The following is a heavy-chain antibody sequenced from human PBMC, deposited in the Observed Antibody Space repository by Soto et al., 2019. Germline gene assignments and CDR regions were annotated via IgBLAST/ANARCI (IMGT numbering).Heavy chain of an antibody. V-gene: IGHV4-59*02. CDR2: PSHSGST. CDR3: VNGYGSSTSEASDF. Sequence: QVQLQGSGPGLVKPSETLSLTCTVFGGSVTTYSWTWIRQPPGKGLEWIGFPSHSGSTNYNPSLTSRGPMSVNTSKNQFSLKLISVTAADTAVYYCVNGYGSSTSEASDFWGRGTMVTVCS. J-gene: IGHJ3*01. CDR1: GGSVTTYS. D-gene: IGHD2-15*01.